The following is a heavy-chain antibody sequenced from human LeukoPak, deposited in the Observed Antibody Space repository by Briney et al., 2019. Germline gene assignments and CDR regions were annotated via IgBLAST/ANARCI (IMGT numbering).Heavy chain of an antibody. CDR3: AREKEVVVITPGAFDI. CDR1: GGTFSSYA. D-gene: IGHD3-22*01. CDR2: IIPIFGTA. Sequence: SVKVSCKASGGTFSSYAISWVRQAPGQGLEWMGRIIPIFGTANCAQKFQGRVTITTDESTSTAYMELSSLRSEDTAVYYCAREKEVVVITPGAFDIWGQGTMVTVSS. J-gene: IGHJ3*02. V-gene: IGHV1-69*05.